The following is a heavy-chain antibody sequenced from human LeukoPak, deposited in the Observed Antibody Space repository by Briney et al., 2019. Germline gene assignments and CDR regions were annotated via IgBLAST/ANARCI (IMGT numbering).Heavy chain of an antibody. CDR1: GFTFSSYW. J-gene: IGHJ3*02. CDR3: ARDLPYYYDSSDYSDAFDI. Sequence: GGSLRLSCAASGFTFSSYWMTWVRQAPGKGLEWVANIKQDGGEKNYVDSVKGRFTISRDNAKNSLYLQMNDLRAEGTAVYYCARDLPYYYDSSDYSDAFDIWGQGTMVTVSS. D-gene: IGHD3-22*01. V-gene: IGHV3-7*01. CDR2: IKQDGGEK.